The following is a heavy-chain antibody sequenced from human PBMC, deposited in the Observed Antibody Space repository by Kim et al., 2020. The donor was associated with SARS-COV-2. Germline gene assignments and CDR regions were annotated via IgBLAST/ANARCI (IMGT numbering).Heavy chain of an antibody. CDR1: GFTFSSSW. CDR2: IKCDGSEK. Sequence: GGSLRLSCAASGFTFSSSWMHWVCQAPEKGLEWVADIKCDGSEKYYVDSVKGRLTISRDNAKNSLYLQVNSLRAEDMTVYYCKQINGSGSYSYYYGMDVWGQGTTVTVSS. V-gene: IGHV3-7*03. J-gene: IGHJ6*02. D-gene: IGHD3-10*01. CDR3: KQINGSGSYSYYYGMDV.